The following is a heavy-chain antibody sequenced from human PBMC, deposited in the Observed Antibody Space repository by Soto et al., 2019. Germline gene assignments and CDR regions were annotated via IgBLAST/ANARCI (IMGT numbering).Heavy chain of an antibody. CDR2: IYYSGST. Sequence: SETLSLTCTVSGGSISSYYWSWIRQPPGKGLEWIGYIYYSGSTNYNPSLKSRVTISVDTSKNQFSLNLSSVTAADTAVYYCARSLHDYGDYVDYWGQGTLVTVSS. CDR3: ARSLHDYGDYVDY. D-gene: IGHD4-17*01. J-gene: IGHJ4*02. V-gene: IGHV4-59*01. CDR1: GGSISSYY.